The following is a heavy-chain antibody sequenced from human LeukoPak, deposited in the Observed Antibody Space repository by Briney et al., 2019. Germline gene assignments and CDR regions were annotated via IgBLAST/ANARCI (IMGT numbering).Heavy chain of an antibody. CDR3: ARVGSRSIAAAGY. D-gene: IGHD6-13*01. CDR2: MNPNSGNT. Sequence: ASVKVSCKASGGTFSSYAINWVRQATGQGLEWMGWMNPNSGNTGYAQKFQGRVTMTRNTSISTAYMELSSLRSEDTAVYYCARVGSRSIAAAGYWGQGTLVTVSS. J-gene: IGHJ4*02. V-gene: IGHV1-8*02. CDR1: GGTFSSYA.